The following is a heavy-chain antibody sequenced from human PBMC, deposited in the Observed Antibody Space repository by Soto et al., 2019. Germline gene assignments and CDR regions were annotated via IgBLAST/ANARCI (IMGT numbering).Heavy chain of an antibody. V-gene: IGHV3-21*01. Sequence: GGSLRLSCAASGFTFRSFTMNWVRQAPGKGLEWVSTISSNSAYIYYTDALRGRFTISRDNAKNSLYLQMNSLRAEDTAVYYCARAHSLPHYWYFDLWGRGTLVTVSS. J-gene: IGHJ2*01. CDR3: ARAHSLPHYWYFDL. CDR1: GFTFRSFT. CDR2: ISSNSAYI. D-gene: IGHD5-18*01.